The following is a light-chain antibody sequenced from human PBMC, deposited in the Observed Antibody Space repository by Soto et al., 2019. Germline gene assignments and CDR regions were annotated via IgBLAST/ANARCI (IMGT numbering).Light chain of an antibody. CDR2: TSN. CDR1: NSNIGSNK. V-gene: IGLV1-44*01. CDR3: ATWDDSLHGYV. J-gene: IGLJ1*01. Sequence: QSVLTQPPSASGTPGQRGTISCSGSNSNIGSNKVNCYQQLPGTAPQLLIYTSNQRPSGVPDRFSGSKSGTSASLATSGLPSEDEADYYCATWDDSLHGYVFGTGTKVTVL.